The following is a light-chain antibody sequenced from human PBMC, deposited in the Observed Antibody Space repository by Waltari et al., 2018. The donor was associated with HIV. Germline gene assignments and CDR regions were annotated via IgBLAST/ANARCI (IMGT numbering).Light chain of an antibody. J-gene: IGLJ2*01. CDR2: DTS. Sequence: QAAVTQEPSLTVSPGVTVTLPCGSSTGALLSGHDTYSFHQKLAQAPRTLIYDTSNKHSWTPARFSGSLLGGKAALTLSGAQPEDEAEYYCLLSYSGARLFGGGTKLTVL. CDR1: TGALLSGHD. V-gene: IGLV7-46*01. CDR3: LLSYSGARL.